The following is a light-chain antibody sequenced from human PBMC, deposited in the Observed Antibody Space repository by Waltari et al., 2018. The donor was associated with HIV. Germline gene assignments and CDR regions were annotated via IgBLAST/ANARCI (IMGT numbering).Light chain of an antibody. CDR1: SRAVGGFTY. CDR2: VVS. J-gene: IGLJ1*01. V-gene: IGLV2-14*03. Sequence: SALTQPAPVSGSPGQSITISCTGTSRAVGGFTYVTWYQRHPGKAPKLMIYVVSNRPSGASNLFSGSKSGNTASLTISGLQAEDDADYYCSSYTSSSTNVFGTGTKVTVL. CDR3: SSYTSSSTNV.